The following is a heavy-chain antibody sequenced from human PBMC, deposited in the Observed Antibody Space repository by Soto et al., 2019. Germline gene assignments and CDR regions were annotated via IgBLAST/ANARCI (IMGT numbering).Heavy chain of an antibody. CDR1: GVTVSSYA. D-gene: IGHD3-22*01. J-gene: IGHJ4*02. CDR3: AKDLSTMIATNDY. CDR2: ISGSDGST. V-gene: IGHV3-23*01. Sequence: GALRLSGAASGVTVSSYAMSWVRQAPGKGLEWVSAISGSDGSTYYADSVKGRFTISRDNSKNTLYLQMNSLRAEDTAVYYCAKDLSTMIATNDYWGQGTRVTVSS.